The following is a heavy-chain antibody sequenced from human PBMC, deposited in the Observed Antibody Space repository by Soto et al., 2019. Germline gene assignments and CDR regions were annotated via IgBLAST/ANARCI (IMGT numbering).Heavy chain of an antibody. Sequence: ASVKVSCQASGNTFTGQYIHWVRQAPGQGPEWMGWINFNSGATHYAQRFEGGVTMTRDTSTTTAYMELSSLNSDDTAVFYYAREGPFKSVDYWGQGTLVTVSS. CDR2: INFNSGAT. CDR3: AREGPFKSVDY. D-gene: IGHD3-3*02. V-gene: IGHV1-2*02. J-gene: IGHJ4*02. CDR1: GNTFTGQY.